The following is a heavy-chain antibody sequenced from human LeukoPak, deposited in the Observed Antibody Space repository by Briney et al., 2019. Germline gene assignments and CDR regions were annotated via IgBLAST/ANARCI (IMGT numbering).Heavy chain of an antibody. D-gene: IGHD3-22*01. V-gene: IGHV3-30*18. J-gene: IGHJ3*02. Sequence: GTSLRLSCAASGFIFSSYGMHWVRQAPGKGLEWVAVISYDGSNKYYADSVKGRFTISRDNSKNTLYLQMNSLRAEDTAVYYCAKNKDYYYDSSGYPPPDAFDIWGQGTMVTVSS. CDR3: AKNKDYYYDSSGYPPPDAFDI. CDR2: ISYDGSNK. CDR1: GFIFSSYG.